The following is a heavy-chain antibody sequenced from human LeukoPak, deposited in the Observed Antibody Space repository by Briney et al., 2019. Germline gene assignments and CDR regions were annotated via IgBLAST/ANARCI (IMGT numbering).Heavy chain of an antibody. CDR3: ARDRAWFGEFENWFDP. CDR2: ISAYNGNT. Sequence: ASVKVSCKASGYTFTSNGISWGRQAPGQGLEWMGCISAYNGNTNYAQKLQGRVTMTTDTSTSTAYMELRSLRSDDTAVYYCARDRAWFGEFENWFDPWGQGTLVTVSS. V-gene: IGHV1-18*01. J-gene: IGHJ5*02. CDR1: GYTFTSNG. D-gene: IGHD3-10*01.